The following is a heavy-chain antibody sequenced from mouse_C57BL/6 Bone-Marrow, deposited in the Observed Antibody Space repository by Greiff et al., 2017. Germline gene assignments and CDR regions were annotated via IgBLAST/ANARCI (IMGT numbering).Heavy chain of an antibody. Sequence: QVQLKQSGAELARPGASVKLSCKASGYTFTSYGISWVKQRTGQGLEWIGEIYPRSGNTYYNEKFKGKATLTADKSSSTAYMELRSLTSEDSAVYFCARERSTVYYFDYWGQGTTLTVSS. V-gene: IGHV1-81*01. CDR1: GYTFTSYG. J-gene: IGHJ2*01. D-gene: IGHD4-1*02. CDR2: IYPRSGNT. CDR3: ARERSTVYYFDY.